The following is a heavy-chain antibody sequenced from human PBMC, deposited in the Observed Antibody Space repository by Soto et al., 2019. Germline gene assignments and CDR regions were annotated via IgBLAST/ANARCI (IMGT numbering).Heavy chain of an antibody. CDR3: ARDPGYSYGYRPGYYYYGMDV. Sequence: SGSPALTCSVSDCSISRGGYYWGWIRQPPGKGLEWIGSMYYGERPYYNPSLKSPVSISADTSKNQFSLKLRSVTAADTAVYYCARDPGYSYGYRPGYYYYGMDVWGQGTTVT. D-gene: IGHD5-18*01. V-gene: IGHV4-39*02. CDR1: DCSISRGGYY. CDR2: MYYGERP. J-gene: IGHJ6*02.